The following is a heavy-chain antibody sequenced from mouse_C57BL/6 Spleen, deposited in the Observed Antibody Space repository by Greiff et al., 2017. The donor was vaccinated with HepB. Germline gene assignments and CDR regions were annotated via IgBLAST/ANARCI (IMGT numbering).Heavy chain of an antibody. V-gene: IGHV1-75*01. Sequence: QVQLKQSGPELVKPGASVKISCKASGYTFTDYYINWVKQRPGQGLEWIGWIFPGSGSTYYNEKFKGKATLTVDISSSTAYMLLSSLTSEDSAVYFCARYPTVGAYWGQGTLVTVSA. CDR3: ARYPTVGAY. CDR2: IFPGSGST. J-gene: IGHJ3*01. D-gene: IGHD1-1*01. CDR1: GYTFTDYY.